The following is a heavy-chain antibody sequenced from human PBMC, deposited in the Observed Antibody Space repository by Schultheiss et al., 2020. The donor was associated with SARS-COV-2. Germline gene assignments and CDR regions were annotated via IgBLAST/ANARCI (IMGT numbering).Heavy chain of an antibody. CDR2: INSDGSST. CDR1: GLTFSKAW. CDR3: AREARGDRYGGWFHP. D-gene: IGHD5-18*01. V-gene: IGHV3-74*01. J-gene: IGHJ5*02. Sequence: GGSLRLSCAVSGLTFSKAWMHWVRQAPGKGPVWVSRINSDGSSTSYADSVKGRFTISRDNAKNTLYLQMNSLRAEDTAVYFCAREARGDRYGGWFHPWGQGTVVTVSS.